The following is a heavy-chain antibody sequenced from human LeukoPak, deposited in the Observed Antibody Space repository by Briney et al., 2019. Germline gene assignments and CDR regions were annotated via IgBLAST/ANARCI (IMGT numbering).Heavy chain of an antibody. Sequence: SETLSLTCAVYGGSFSGYYWSWIRQPPGKGLEWIGEINHSGSTNYNPSLKSRVTISVDTSKNQFSLKLSSVTAADMAVYYCARGLSARWLPYYYYGMDVWGQGTTVTVSS. CDR1: GGSFSGYY. CDR2: INHSGST. D-gene: IGHD5-24*01. CDR3: ARGLSARWLPYYYYGMDV. J-gene: IGHJ6*02. V-gene: IGHV4-34*01.